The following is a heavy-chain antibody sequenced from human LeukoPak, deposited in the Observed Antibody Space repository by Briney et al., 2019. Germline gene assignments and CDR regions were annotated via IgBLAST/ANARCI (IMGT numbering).Heavy chain of an antibody. CDR1: GFTVSSNY. D-gene: IGHD3-22*01. CDR3: ARGGTYYYDSSGYYPFDY. V-gene: IGHV3-66*01. Sequence: GGSLRLSCAASGFTVSSNYMSSVRQAPGKGLEWVSVIYSGGSTYYADSVKGRFTISRDNSKNTLYLQMSSLRAEDTAVYYCARGGTYYYDSSGYYPFDYWGQGTLVTVSS. CDR2: IYSGGST. J-gene: IGHJ4*02.